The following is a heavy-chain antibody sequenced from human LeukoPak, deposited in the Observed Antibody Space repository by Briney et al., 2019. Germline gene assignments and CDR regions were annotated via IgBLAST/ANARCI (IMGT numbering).Heavy chain of an antibody. CDR1: GGSFSGYY. D-gene: IGHD3-22*01. V-gene: IGHV4-59*01. CDR2: IYYSGST. J-gene: IGHJ6*02. CDR3: ARDSYYDSSGYYYGMDV. Sequence: SETLSLTCAVYGGSFSGYYWSWIRQPPGKGLEWIGYIYYSGSTNYNPSLKSRVTISVDTSKNQFSLKLSSVTAADTAVYYCARDSYYDSSGYYYGMDVWGQGTTVTVSS.